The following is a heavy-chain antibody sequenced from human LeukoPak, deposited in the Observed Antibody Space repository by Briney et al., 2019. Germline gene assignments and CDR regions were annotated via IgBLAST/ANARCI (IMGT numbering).Heavy chain of an antibody. CDR3: ARWGEEYYGSGSYYNLHDY. Sequence: GASVKVSCKASGYTFTSYAMNWVRQAPGQGLEWMGWINTNTGNPTYAQGFTGRFVFSLDTSVSTAYLQISSLKAEDTAVYYCARWGEEYYGSGSYYNLHDYWGQGTLVTVSS. CDR2: INTNTGNP. CDR1: GYTFTSYA. D-gene: IGHD3-10*01. J-gene: IGHJ4*02. V-gene: IGHV7-4-1*02.